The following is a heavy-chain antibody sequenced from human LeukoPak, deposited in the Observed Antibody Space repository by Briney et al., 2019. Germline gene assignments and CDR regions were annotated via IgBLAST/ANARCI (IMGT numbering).Heavy chain of an antibody. CDR2: IYDSGST. CDR1: GGSISSSNW. CDR3: ARDSTDSSGWTRSRISLDY. V-gene: IGHV4-4*03. Sequence: PPETLSLTCAVSGGSISSSNWWSWVRQPPGKGLEWIGEIYDSGSTNYNPSLKSRVTISVDTSKNQFSLKLSSVTAADTAVYYCARDSTDSSGWTRSRISLDYWGQGTLVTVSS. D-gene: IGHD6-19*01. J-gene: IGHJ4*02.